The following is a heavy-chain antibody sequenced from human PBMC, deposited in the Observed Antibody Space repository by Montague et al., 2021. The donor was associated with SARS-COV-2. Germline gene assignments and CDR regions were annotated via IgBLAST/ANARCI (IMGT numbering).Heavy chain of an antibody. CDR3: ARDLAPYYGSGSYYNQFHAFDI. V-gene: IGHV4-61*02. J-gene: IGHJ3*02. D-gene: IGHD3-10*01. CDR2: IYTSAST. CDR1: GGSISSFSYY. Sequence: TLSLTCTVSGGSISSFSYYWSWLRQPAGKGLEWIGLIYTSASTNYNPSLKSRVTISVYTSKNQFSLKLSSVTAADTAVYYCARDLAPYYGSGSYYNQFHAFDIWGQGTMVTVSS.